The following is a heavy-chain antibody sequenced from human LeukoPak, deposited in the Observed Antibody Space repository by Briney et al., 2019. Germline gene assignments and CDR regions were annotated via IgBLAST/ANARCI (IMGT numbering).Heavy chain of an antibody. V-gene: IGHV4-59*01. J-gene: IGHJ4*02. Sequence: SETLSLTCTVAGGSISTYYWSWIRQPPGKGLEWIGYIYYSGSTNYNPSLKSRVTISVDTSKNQFSLKLSSVTAADTAVYYCARTSSWSTPFDYWGQGTLVTVSS. CDR3: ARTSSWSTPFDY. D-gene: IGHD6-13*01. CDR2: IYYSGST. CDR1: GGSISTYY.